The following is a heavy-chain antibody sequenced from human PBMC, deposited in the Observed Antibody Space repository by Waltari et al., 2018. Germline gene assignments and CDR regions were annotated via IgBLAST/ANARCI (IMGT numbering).Heavy chain of an antibody. Sequence: QVQLQQSGPGLVKPSQTLSLTCAIPGDSVPSNSAAWNWIRQSPSRGLEWLGRTYNRSKWYNDYAVSVKSRITISPDTSKNQFSLQLNSVTPEDTAVYYCASSYWNDGGGFDYWGQGTLVTISS. CDR1: GDSVPSNSAA. J-gene: IGHJ4*02. CDR3: ASSYWNDGGGFDY. V-gene: IGHV6-1*01. CDR2: TYNRSKWYN. D-gene: IGHD1-1*01.